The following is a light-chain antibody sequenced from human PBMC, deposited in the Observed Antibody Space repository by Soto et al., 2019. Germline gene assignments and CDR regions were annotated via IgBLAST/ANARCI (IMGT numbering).Light chain of an antibody. CDR2: STS. J-gene: IGLJ2*01. V-gene: IGLV7-43*01. CDR3: LLYYGGQLGV. Sequence: QAVVTQEPSLTVSPGGRVTLTCASSTGAVTSGYYPNWFQQKPGQAPRALIYSTSNKYSWTPARFSGSLLGGKAALTLSGVQPEDEAEYYCLLYYGGQLGVFGGGTKVTVL. CDR1: TGAVTSGYY.